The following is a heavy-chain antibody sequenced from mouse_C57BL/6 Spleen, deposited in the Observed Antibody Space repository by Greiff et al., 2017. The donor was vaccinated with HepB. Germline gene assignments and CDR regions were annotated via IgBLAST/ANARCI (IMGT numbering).Heavy chain of an antibody. CDR2: IDPSDSET. J-gene: IGHJ1*03. CDR1: GYTFTSYW. V-gene: IGHV1-52*01. D-gene: IGHD1-1*01. CDR3: ARSGAYGSSFYWYFDV. Sequence: QVQLQQPGAELVRPGSSVKLSCKASGYTFTSYWMHWVKQRPIQGLEWIGNIDPSDSETHYNQKFKDKATLTVDKSSSTAYMQLSSLTSEDSAVYYCARSGAYGSSFYWYFDVWGTGTTVTVSS.